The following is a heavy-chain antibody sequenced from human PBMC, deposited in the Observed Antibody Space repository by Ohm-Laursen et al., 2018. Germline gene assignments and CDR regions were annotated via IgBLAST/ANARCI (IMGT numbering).Heavy chain of an antibody. CDR3: AKGFWSGYYYFDY. CDR1: GFSFTSYA. CDR2: ISYDGSNK. D-gene: IGHD3-3*01. V-gene: IGHV3-30*18. Sequence: SLRLSCAASGFSFTSYAMNWVRQAPGKGLEWVAVISYDGSNKYYADSVKGRFTISRDNSKNTLYLQMNSLRAEDTAVYYCAKGFWSGYYYFDYWGQGTLVTVSS. J-gene: IGHJ4*02.